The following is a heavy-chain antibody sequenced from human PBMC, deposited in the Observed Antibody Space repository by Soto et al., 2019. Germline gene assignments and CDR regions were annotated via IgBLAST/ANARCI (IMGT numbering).Heavy chain of an antibody. Sequence: QVQLVQSGAEVKKPGSSVKVSCKASGGTFSSYAISWVRQAPGQGLEWMGGIIPIFGTANYAQKFQGRVTISAYESTSTASMELSSLRSEDTVVYYCARGNRMGATNLDYWGQGTLVTVSS. J-gene: IGHJ4*02. CDR2: IIPIFGTA. V-gene: IGHV1-69*01. CDR1: GGTFSSYA. CDR3: ARGNRMGATNLDY. D-gene: IGHD1-26*01.